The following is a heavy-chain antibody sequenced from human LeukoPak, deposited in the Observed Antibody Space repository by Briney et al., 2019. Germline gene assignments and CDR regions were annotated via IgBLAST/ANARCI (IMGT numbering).Heavy chain of an antibody. CDR1: GGSISSGGYY. Sequence: PSETLSLTCTVSGGSISSGGYYWSWIRQPPGKGLEWIGYIYHSGSTYYNPSLKSRVTISVDRSKNQFSLKLSSVTAADTAVYYCARVLAAAGNTFDYWGQGTLVTVSS. CDR2: IYHSGST. J-gene: IGHJ4*02. D-gene: IGHD6-13*01. V-gene: IGHV4-30-2*01. CDR3: ARVLAAAGNTFDY.